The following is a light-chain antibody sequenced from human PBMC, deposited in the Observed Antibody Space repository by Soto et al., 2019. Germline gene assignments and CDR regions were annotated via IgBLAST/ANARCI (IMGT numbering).Light chain of an antibody. CDR1: QSITDW. CDR3: QYYDNYSWT. V-gene: IGKV1-5*03. Sequence: DIQMTQSPSTLSASVGDRVTITCRASQSITDWLAWYQQKPGKAPKFLIYKASNLESGVPSRFSGSGSGTAFNLTISSVQPDDFATYYCQYYDNYSWTFGQGTKVEIK. J-gene: IGKJ1*01. CDR2: KAS.